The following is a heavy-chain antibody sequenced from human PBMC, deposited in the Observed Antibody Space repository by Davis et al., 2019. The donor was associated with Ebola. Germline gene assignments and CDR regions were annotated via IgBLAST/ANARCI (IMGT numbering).Heavy chain of an antibody. CDR1: GFTFSSYS. CDR2: IYSGGTT. CDR3: AREGYYERYGMDV. D-gene: IGHD3-22*01. J-gene: IGHJ6*02. V-gene: IGHV3-53*01. Sequence: GESLKISCAASGFTFSSYSMNWVRQAPGKGLEWVSVIYSGGTTYYADSVKGRFTISRDNSKNTLFLQMNSLRAEDTAVYYCAREGYYERYGMDVWGQGTTVTVSS.